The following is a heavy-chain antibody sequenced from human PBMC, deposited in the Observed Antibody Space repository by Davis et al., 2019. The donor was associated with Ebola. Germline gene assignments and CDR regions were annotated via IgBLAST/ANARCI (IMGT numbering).Heavy chain of an antibody. CDR2: IKHDGSEK. CDR3: ARDLTTVTKTRPFDY. Sequence: GESLKISCAASGFTFTTYWMSWVRQAPGKGLEWVANIKHDGSEKYYVDSVKGRFTISRDNAKNSLYLQMNSLIAEDTAVYYCARDLTTVTKTRPFDYWGQGTLVTVSS. J-gene: IGHJ4*02. V-gene: IGHV3-7*01. CDR1: GFTFTTYW. D-gene: IGHD4-17*01.